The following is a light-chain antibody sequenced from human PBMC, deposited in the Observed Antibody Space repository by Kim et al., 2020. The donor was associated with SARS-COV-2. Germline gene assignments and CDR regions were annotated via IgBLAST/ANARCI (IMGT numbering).Light chain of an antibody. CDR2: GNS. Sequence: QSVLTQPPSVSGAPGQSVTISCTGSISNIGAGYDVHWYQQLPATAPKLLIYGNSNRPSGVPDRFSGSKSDTSASLAITGLQAEDEADYYCQSYDNSLSGYVFGSGTKVTVL. V-gene: IGLV1-40*01. CDR3: QSYDNSLSGYV. CDR1: ISNIGAGYD. J-gene: IGLJ1*01.